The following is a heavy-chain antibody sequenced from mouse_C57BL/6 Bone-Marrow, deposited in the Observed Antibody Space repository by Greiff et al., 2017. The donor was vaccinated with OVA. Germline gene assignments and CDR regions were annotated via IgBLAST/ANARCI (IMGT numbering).Heavy chain of an antibody. Sequence: QVQLQQPGAELVRPGTSVKLSCKASGYTFTSYWMHWVKQRPGQGLEWIGVIDPSDSYTNYKQKFKGKATLTVDTSSSTTYMQLTSLTAVDSAVCYCARPIWYFDVWGTGTTVTVSS. CDR1: GYTFTSYW. V-gene: IGHV1-59*01. CDR3: ARPIWYFDV. CDR2: IDPSDSYT. J-gene: IGHJ1*03.